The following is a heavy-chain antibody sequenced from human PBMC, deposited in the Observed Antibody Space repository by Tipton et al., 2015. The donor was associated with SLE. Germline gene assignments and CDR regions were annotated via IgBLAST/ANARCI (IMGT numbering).Heavy chain of an antibody. D-gene: IGHD4-23*01. CDR2: IYSGGST. J-gene: IGHJ4*02. CDR3: AREGVYGGFDY. CDR1: GFTVSSNY. V-gene: IGHV3-66*01. Sequence: SLRLSCAASGFTVSSNYMSWVRQAPGKGLEWVSVIYSGGSTYYADSVKGRFTISRDNANNSLYLQINSLRAEDTAVYYCAREGVYGGFDYWGQGTLVTVSS.